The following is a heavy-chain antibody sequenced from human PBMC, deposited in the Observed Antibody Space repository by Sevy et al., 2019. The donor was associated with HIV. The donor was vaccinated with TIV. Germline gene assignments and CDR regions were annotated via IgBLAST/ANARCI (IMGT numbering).Heavy chain of an antibody. D-gene: IGHD2-2*01. J-gene: IGHJ6*02. CDR1: GFTFSSYS. Sequence: GGSLRLSCAASGFTFSSYSMNWVRQAPGKGLEWVSSISSSSSYIYYADSVKGRFTISRDKAKNSLYLQMNSLRAEDTAVYYCARDLGGYCSSTSCRYYYGMDVWGQGTTVTVSS. V-gene: IGHV3-21*01. CDR2: ISSSSSYI. CDR3: ARDLGGYCSSTSCRYYYGMDV.